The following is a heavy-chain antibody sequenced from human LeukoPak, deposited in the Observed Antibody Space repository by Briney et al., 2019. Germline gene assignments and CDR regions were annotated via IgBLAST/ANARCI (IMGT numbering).Heavy chain of an antibody. CDR3: ARDSGRDGYNLGSYFDY. CDR2: IYYSGST. J-gene: IGHJ4*02. D-gene: IGHD5-24*01. CDR1: GGSISSYY. V-gene: IGHV4-59*01. Sequence: ASETLSLTCTVSGGSISSYYWSWIRQPPGKGLEWIGYIYYSGSTNYNPSLKSRVTISVDTSKNQFSLKLSSVTAADTAVYYCARDSGRDGYNLGSYFDYWGQGTLVTVSS.